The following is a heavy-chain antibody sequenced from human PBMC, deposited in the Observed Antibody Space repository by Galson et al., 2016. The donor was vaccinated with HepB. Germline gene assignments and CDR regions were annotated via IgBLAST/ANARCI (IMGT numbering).Heavy chain of an antibody. CDR2: IYPEDSDT. CDR1: GYSFTNHW. J-gene: IGHJ6*02. D-gene: IGHD3/OR15-3a*01. Sequence: QSGAEVKKPGESLKISCKGSGYSFTNHWIGWVRQKPGKGLEWMGIIYPEDSDTKFSPSFQGQVTISVDKSITTDYLHWSSLRASDTALYYCARWTGNEYYYYGLDVWGQGTTVIVSS. CDR3: ARWTGNEYYYYGLDV. V-gene: IGHV5-51*01.